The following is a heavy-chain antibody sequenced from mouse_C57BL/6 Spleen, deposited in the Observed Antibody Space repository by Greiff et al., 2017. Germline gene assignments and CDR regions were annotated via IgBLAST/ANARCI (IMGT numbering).Heavy chain of an antibody. CDR1: GYTFTSYG. Sequence: QVQLQQSGAELARPGASVKLSCTASGYTFTSYGISWVKQSPGQGLEWIGEIYPRSGNTYYNEKFKGKATLTADKSSRTAYMELRSLTSEDSAVYFCARMDYGSAFACWGQGTLVTV. CDR2: IYPRSGNT. CDR3: ARMDYGSAFAC. J-gene: IGHJ3*01. V-gene: IGHV1-81*01. D-gene: IGHD1-1*01.